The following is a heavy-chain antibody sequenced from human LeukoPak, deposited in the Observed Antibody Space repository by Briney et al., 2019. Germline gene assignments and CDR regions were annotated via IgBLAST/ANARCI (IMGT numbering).Heavy chain of an antibody. CDR1: GYSFISYW. CDR2: IYPGDSDT. D-gene: IGHD1/OR15-1a*01. Sequence: GESLKISCKGSGYSFISYWIGWVRQMPGKGLEWMGIIYPGDSDTRYSPSFQGQVTLSADKSISTAYLQWSSLKASDTAMYYCARQNNQGSGYYYMDVWGKGTTVTVSS. J-gene: IGHJ6*03. CDR3: ARQNNQGSGYYYMDV. V-gene: IGHV5-51*01.